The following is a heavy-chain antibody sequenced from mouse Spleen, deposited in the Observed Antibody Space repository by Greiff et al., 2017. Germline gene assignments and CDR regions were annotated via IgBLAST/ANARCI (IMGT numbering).Heavy chain of an antibody. CDR3: ASGGNYKDYAMDY. Sequence: VQLQQPGAELVKPGASVKMSCKASGYTFTSYWITWVKQRPGQGLEWIGDIYPGSGSTNYNEKFKSKATLTVDTSSSTAYMQLSSLTSEDSAVYYCASGGNYKDYAMDYWGQGTSVTVSS. CDR2: IYPGSGST. D-gene: IGHD2-1*01. CDR1: GYTFTSYW. V-gene: IGHV1-55*01. J-gene: IGHJ4*01.